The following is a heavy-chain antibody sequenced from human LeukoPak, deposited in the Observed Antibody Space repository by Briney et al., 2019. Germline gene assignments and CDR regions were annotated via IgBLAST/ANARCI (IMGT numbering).Heavy chain of an antibody. CDR1: GFTVSSDS. D-gene: IGHD3-3*01. J-gene: IGHJ4*02. Sequence: QPGGSLRLSCAVSGFTVSSDSMNWVRQAPGKGLEWVSVIYSGGTTYYADSVKGRFTLSRDISKNSVYLQMQSLRAEDTAVYYCARDFLEWLPYSWGQGTLVTVSS. CDR2: IYSGGTT. V-gene: IGHV3-53*01. CDR3: ARDFLEWLPYS.